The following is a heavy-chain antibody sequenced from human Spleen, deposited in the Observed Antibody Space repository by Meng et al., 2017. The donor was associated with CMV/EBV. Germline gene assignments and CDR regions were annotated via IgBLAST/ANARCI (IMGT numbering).Heavy chain of an antibody. J-gene: IGHJ6*02. Sequence: GGSLRLSCAASGFTFSNAWMSWVRQAPGKGLEWVGRIKSKTDGGTTDYAAPVKGRFTISRDDSKNTLYLQMNSLKTEDTAVYYCTTAGIDYVNYYYGMDVWGQGTTVTVSS. CDR3: TTAGIDYVNYYYGMDV. CDR2: IKSKTDGGTT. CDR1: GFTFSNAW. V-gene: IGHV3-15*01. D-gene: IGHD3-16*01.